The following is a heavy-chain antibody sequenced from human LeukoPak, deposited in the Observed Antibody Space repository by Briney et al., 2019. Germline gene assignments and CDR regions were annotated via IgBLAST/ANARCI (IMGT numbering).Heavy chain of an antibody. J-gene: IGHJ3*02. V-gene: IGHV3-53*01. Sequence: GGSLRLSCAASGFTVSSNYMSWVRQAPGKGLEWVSVIYSGGSTYYADSVKGRFTISRDNSKNTLYPQMNSLRAEDTAVYYCAQSSGYYPNDAFDIWGQGTMVTVSS. CDR1: GFTVSSNY. CDR3: AQSSGYYPNDAFDI. D-gene: IGHD3-22*01. CDR2: IYSGGST.